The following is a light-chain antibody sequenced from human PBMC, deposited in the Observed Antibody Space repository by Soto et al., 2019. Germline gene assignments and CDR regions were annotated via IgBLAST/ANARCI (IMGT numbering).Light chain of an antibody. CDR2: ANS. CDR1: SSNIGAGYD. CDR3: QSYDSSPNYV. Sequence: PVLTQPPSGSGAPGQRVTISCTGSSSNIGAGYDVHWYQQCPGTAPKLLIYANSNRPSGVPDRFSGSKSGTSASLAITGLQAEDEADYYCQSYDSSPNYVFGTGTKVTVL. V-gene: IGLV1-40*01. J-gene: IGLJ1*01.